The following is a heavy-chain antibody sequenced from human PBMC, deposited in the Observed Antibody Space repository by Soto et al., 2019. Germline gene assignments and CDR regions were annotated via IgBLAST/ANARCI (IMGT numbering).Heavy chain of an antibody. J-gene: IGHJ4*02. V-gene: IGHV3-72*01. Sequence: EVQLAESGGGLVQPGGSLRLSCVVSGFTLSDHDMDWVRQAPGKGLEWVGRSKRKVESYTKAYAASVKGRFTISRHDSENSLSLQMDSLKTEDTAVYYCLAFLSGRPYWGQGTLVTVSS. D-gene: IGHD1-1*01. CDR1: GFTLSDHD. CDR3: LAFLSGRPY. CDR2: SKRKVESYTK.